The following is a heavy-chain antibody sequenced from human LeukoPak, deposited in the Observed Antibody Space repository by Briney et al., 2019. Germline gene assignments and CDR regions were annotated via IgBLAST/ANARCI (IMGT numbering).Heavy chain of an antibody. CDR2: ISGGGAI. CDR3: AKYRGYSGYEPIDY. J-gene: IGHJ4*02. Sequence: WGSLRLSCAASGFTFSSYAMSWVRQAPGKGLEWVSAISGGGAIYYADSVKGRFTISRDNSKNTLYLQMNSLRAEDTALYYCAKYRGYSGYEPIDYWGQGTLVTVSS. D-gene: IGHD5-12*01. CDR1: GFTFSSYA. V-gene: IGHV3-23*01.